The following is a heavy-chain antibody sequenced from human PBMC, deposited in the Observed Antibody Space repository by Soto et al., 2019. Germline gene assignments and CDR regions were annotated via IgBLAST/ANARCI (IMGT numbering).Heavy chain of an antibody. CDR1: GFPFDAYS. CDR3: ARDLSGYVPFDY. V-gene: IGHV3-20*03. J-gene: IGHJ4*02. D-gene: IGHD5-12*01. Sequence: LRLSFKDSGFPFDAYSMSWVRQAPGKGLEWVSGINWNGGSTGYADSVKGRFTISRDNAKNSLYLQMNSLRAEDTALYYCARDLSGYVPFDYWGQGT. CDR2: INWNGGST.